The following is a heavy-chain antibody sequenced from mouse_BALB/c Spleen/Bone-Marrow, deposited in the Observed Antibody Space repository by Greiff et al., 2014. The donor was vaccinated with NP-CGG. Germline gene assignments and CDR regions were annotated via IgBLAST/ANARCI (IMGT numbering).Heavy chain of an antibody. V-gene: IGHV1-22*01. D-gene: IGHD1-1*01. CDR2: VNPNNGGT. CDR1: GYSFTDYY. CDR3: AREDYGSRYRYFDV. Sequence: EVKLQESGPDLVKPGASVKMPCKASGYSFTDYYMHWVKRSHGKSLEWIGRVNPNNGGTSYNQKFKGKAILTVDKSSSTAYMEPASLTPEDSAVDDCAREDYGSRYRYFDVWGAGTTVTVSS. J-gene: IGHJ1*01.